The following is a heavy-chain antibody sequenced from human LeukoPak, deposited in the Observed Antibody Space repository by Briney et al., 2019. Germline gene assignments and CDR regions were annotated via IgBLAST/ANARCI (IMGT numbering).Heavy chain of an antibody. Sequence: PGGSLRLSCAASGFTFSSYSMNWVRQAPGKGLEWVSSISSSSSYIYYADSVKGRLTISRDNAKNSLYLQMNSLRAEDTAVYYCARDQRLGGSGSYSWGQGTLVTVSS. D-gene: IGHD3-10*01. CDR2: ISSSSSYI. V-gene: IGHV3-21*01. CDR3: ARDQRLGGSGSYS. J-gene: IGHJ4*02. CDR1: GFTFSSYS.